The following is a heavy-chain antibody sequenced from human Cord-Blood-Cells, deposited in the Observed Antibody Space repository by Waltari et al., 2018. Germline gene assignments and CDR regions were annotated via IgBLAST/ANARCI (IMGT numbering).Heavy chain of an antibody. CDR3: ARQSADCSGGSCYSWFDP. Sequence: EVQLVQSGAEVKKPGESLKISCKGSGYSFTRYWMGWVRQMPGRVLEWMGIIYPGVSDTRYSPSFQGQVTISADKSISTAYLQWSSLKASDTAMYYCARQSADCSGGSCYSWFDPWGQGTLVTVSS. CDR2: IYPGVSDT. D-gene: IGHD2-15*01. J-gene: IGHJ5*02. V-gene: IGHV5-51*01. CDR1: GYSFTRYW.